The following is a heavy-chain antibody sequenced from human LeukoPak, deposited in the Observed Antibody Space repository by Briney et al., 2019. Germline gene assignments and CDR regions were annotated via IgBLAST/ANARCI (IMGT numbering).Heavy chain of an antibody. CDR1: GFTVSSNY. CDR2: ISSSSSTI. D-gene: IGHD1-14*01. CDR3: ARTGVGFDY. Sequence: GGSLRLSCAASGFTVSSNYMSWVRQAPGKGLEWVSYISSSSSTIYYADSVKGRFTISRDNAKNSLYLQMNSLRAEDTAVYYCARTGVGFDYWGQGTLVTVSS. V-gene: IGHV3-48*04. J-gene: IGHJ4*02.